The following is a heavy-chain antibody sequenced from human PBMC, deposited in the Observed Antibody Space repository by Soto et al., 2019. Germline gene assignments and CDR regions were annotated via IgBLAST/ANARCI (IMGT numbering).Heavy chain of an antibody. D-gene: IGHD2-15*01. CDR2: IHYSGST. V-gene: IGHV4-39*01. CDR1: GDSISISSYY. CDR3: ASTKDETLYFDY. Sequence: QLQLQESGPGLVKPSETLSLTCSVSGDSISISSYYWGWVRQPPGKGLEWIGSIHYSGSTHYNPSLQSRVTISGDASKKQFSLKLGSVTAADTAMYYCASTKDETLYFDYWGKGNLVTVSS. J-gene: IGHJ4*02.